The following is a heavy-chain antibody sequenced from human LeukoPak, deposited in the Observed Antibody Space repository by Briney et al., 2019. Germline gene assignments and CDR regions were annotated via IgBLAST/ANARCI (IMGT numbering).Heavy chain of an antibody. CDR2: IGTAGDT. J-gene: IGHJ3*02. Sequence: GGSLRLSCAASGFTFSSYDMHWVRQATGKGLEWVSAIGTAGDTYYPGSVKGRFTISRENAKSSLYLQMNSLRAGGTAVYYCARVSYGSGSYYAFDIWGQGTMVTVSS. V-gene: IGHV3-13*04. CDR3: ARVSYGSGSYYAFDI. CDR1: GFTFSSYD. D-gene: IGHD3-10*01.